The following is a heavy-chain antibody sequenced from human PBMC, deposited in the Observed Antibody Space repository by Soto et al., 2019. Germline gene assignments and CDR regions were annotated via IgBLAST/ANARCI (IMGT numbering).Heavy chain of an antibody. J-gene: IGHJ4*02. CDR2: ISGSGGST. V-gene: IGHV3-23*01. Sequence: VGSLRLSCAASGFTFSSYAMSWVRQAPGKGLEWVSAISGSGGSTYYADSVKGRFTISRDNSKNTLYLQMNSLRAEDTAVYYCAKGHYDSSGYYPEYDYWGQGTLVTVSS. D-gene: IGHD3-22*01. CDR3: AKGHYDSSGYYPEYDY. CDR1: GFTFSSYA.